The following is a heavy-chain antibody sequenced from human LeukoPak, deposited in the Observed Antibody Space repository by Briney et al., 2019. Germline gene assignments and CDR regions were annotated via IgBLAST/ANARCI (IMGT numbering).Heavy chain of an antibody. CDR1: GFIFSSYG. V-gene: IGHV3-23*01. CDR3: AKPFRGPTFGEQAPHWYFDL. J-gene: IGHJ2*01. D-gene: IGHD3-10*01. CDR2: ISGSGSGGST. Sequence: GGSLRLSCAASGFIFSSYGMTWVRQAPGKGLEWVSSISGSGSGGSTYYADSVKGRFTISRDNSKNTLYLQMNSLRAEDTAVYYCAKPFRGPTFGEQAPHWYFDLWGRGTLVTVSS.